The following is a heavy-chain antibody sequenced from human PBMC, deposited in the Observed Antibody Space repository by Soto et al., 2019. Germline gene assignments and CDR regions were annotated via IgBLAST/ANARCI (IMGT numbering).Heavy chain of an antibody. D-gene: IGHD6-6*01. V-gene: IGHV3-30*18. CDR1: GFTFSSYG. CDR2: ISYDGSDK. J-gene: IGHJ3*02. CDR3: AKIPEYSTSYDAFDI. Sequence: QVQLVESGGGVVQPGRSLRLSCAASGFTFSSYGMHWVRQAPGKGLEWVAVISYDGSDKYYADSVKGRFTISRDNSKNTLYLQMNSLRAEDTAVYYCAKIPEYSTSYDAFDIWGQGTMVTVSS.